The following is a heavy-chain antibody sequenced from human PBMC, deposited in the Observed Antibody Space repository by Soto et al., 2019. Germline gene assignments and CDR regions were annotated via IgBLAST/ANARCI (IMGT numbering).Heavy chain of an antibody. D-gene: IGHD3-16*02. J-gene: IGHJ3*02. V-gene: IGHV4-30-4*01. CDR3: ASALRLGELSSHDAFDI. Sequence: SETLSLTCTVSGGSISSGDYYWSWIRQPPGKGLEWIGYIYYSGSTYYNPSLKSRVTISVDTSKNQFSLKLSSVTAADTAVYYCASALRLGELSSHDAFDIWGQGTMVTVSS. CDR1: GGSISSGDYY. CDR2: IYYSGST.